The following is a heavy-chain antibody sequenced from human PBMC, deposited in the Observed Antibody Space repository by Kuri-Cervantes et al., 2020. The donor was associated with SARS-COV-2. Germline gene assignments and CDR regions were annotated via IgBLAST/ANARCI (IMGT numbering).Heavy chain of an antibody. CDR2: ISYDGSNK. J-gene: IGHJ4*02. CDR1: GFTFTSHA. CDR3: ARDMGGGYSYGSEDY. V-gene: IGHV3-30*03. Sequence: GGSLRLSCAVSGFTFTSHAMHWVRQAPGKGLEWVALISYDGSNKFYADSVKGRFTISRDNAKNSLYLQMNSLRAEDTAVYYCARDMGGGYSYGSEDYWGQGTLVTVSS. D-gene: IGHD5-18*01.